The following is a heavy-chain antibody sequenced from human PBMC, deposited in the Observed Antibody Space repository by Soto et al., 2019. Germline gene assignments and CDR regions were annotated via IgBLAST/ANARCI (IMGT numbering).Heavy chain of an antibody. CDR2: ISYDGNNK. V-gene: IGHV3-30-3*01. D-gene: IGHD3-10*01. CDR1: GFTFNSYA. Sequence: PGGSLRLSCAACGFTFNSYAMHWVRQAPGKGLEWVAVISYDGNNKYYADSVKGRFTISRDNSKNTLYLQMNSLRAEDTAVYYCARDSYGSGIFDYWGQGTLVTVSS. J-gene: IGHJ4*02. CDR3: ARDSYGSGIFDY.